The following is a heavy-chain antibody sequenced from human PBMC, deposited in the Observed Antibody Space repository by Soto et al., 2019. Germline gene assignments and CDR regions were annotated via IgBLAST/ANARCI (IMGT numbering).Heavy chain of an antibody. J-gene: IGHJ4*02. CDR3: AREEPGGCNT. D-gene: IGHD2-15*01. Sequence: EVQLVESGGGLVQPGGSLRLSCAASGFTFSRYWMSWVRQAPGKGLQWVANIKRDGSEKNYVDSVKGRFTISRDNAKNSVYLQMNSLRVEDTAVYYCAREEPGGCNTWCQGTLVTVSS. CDR2: IKRDGSEK. V-gene: IGHV3-7*04. CDR1: GFTFSRYW.